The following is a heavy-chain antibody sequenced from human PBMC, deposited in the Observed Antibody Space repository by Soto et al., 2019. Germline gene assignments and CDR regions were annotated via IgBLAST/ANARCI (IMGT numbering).Heavy chain of an antibody. V-gene: IGHV3-74*01. J-gene: IGHJ3*02. CDR1: GFTFSSYW. CDR3: ARVTSVVTAIIGEAFDI. Sequence: GGSLRLSCAASGFTFSSYWMHWVRQAPGKGLVWVSRINSDGSSTSYADSVKGRFTISRDNAKNTLYLQMNSLRAEDTAVYYCARVTSVVTAIIGEAFDIWGQGTMVTVSS. CDR2: INSDGSST. D-gene: IGHD2-21*02.